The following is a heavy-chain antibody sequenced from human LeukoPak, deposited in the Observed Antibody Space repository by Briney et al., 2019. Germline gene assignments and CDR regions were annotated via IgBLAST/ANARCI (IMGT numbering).Heavy chain of an antibody. CDR1: GGSISSGVYY. Sequence: PSETLSLTCPVSGGSISSGVYYWSWIRQHPGKGLEWIGYIYYSGSTYYNPSLKSRVTISVDTSKNQFSLKLSSVTAADTAVYYCARQAGAAAVNWFDPWGQGTLVTVSS. CDR3: ARQAGAAAVNWFDP. D-gene: IGHD6-13*01. CDR2: IYYSGST. V-gene: IGHV4-31*03. J-gene: IGHJ5*02.